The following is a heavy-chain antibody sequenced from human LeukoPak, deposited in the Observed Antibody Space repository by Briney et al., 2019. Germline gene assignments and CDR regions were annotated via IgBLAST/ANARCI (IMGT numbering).Heavy chain of an antibody. D-gene: IGHD6-25*01. J-gene: IGHJ3*02. Sequence: PSETVSHTCTVSGGSISSYYWSWIRQPAGKGLEWIGRIYTSGSTNYNPSLKSRVTMSVDTSKNQFSLKLSSVTAADTAVYYCARERLRGIGAFDIWGQGTMVTVSS. CDR3: ARERLRGIGAFDI. CDR2: IYTSGST. CDR1: GGSISSYY. V-gene: IGHV4-4*07.